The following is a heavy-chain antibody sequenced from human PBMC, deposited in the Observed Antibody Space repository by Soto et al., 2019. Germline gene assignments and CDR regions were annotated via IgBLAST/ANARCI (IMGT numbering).Heavy chain of an antibody. CDR1: GYTFTSFA. J-gene: IGHJ4*02. CDR2: INGDNGNI. CDR3: ARGGQKTATLFY. D-gene: IGHD2-15*01. Sequence: QVQVVQSGAEVKEPGASVKVSCKASGYTFTSFAMQWVRQAPGQGLEWMGWINGDNGNIKYSQKFQGRVTITRDTSENTAYLELTSLTSEDTAVYFCARGGQKTATLFYWGQGTLVTVSS. V-gene: IGHV1-3*01.